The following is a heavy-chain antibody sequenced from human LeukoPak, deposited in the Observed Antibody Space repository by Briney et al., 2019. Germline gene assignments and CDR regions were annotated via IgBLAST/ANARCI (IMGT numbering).Heavy chain of an antibody. D-gene: IGHD1-14*01. V-gene: IGHV3-11*04. CDR1: GFTFSDYY. J-gene: IGHJ3*02. Sequence: GGSLRLSCAASGFTFSDYYMSWIRQAPGKGLEWVSYISSSGSTIYYADSVKGRFTISRDNAKNSLYLQMNSLRAEDTAVYYCARDNRKIRDAFDIWGQRTMVTVSS. CDR3: ARDNRKIRDAFDI. CDR2: ISSSGSTI.